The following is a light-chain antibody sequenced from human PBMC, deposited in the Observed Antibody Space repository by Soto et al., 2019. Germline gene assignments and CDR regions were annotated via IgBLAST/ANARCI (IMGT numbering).Light chain of an antibody. V-gene: IGKV2-28*01. J-gene: IGKJ5*01. Sequence: DIVMTQSPLSLPVTPGEPASISCRSSQSLLHSNGYNYLDWYLQKPGQSPQLLIYLGSNRASGVHDRFSGSGSGTDFTLKISTVEAEDVGVYYCMQALQTPPTFGLGTRLEMK. CDR3: MQALQTPPT. CDR2: LGS. CDR1: QSLLHSNGYNY.